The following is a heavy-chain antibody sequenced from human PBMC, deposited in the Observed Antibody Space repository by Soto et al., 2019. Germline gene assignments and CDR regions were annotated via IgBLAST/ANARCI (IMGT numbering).Heavy chain of an antibody. CDR2: ISAYNGNT. D-gene: IGHD6-6*01. CDR3: ARDHPSIAARGGYYYGMDV. J-gene: IGHJ6*02. CDR1: GYTFTSYG. V-gene: IGHV1-18*01. Sequence: EASVKVSCKASGYTFTSYGISWVRQAPGQGLEWMGWISAYNGNTNYAQKLQGRVTMTTDTSTSTAYMELRSLRSDDTAVYYCARDHPSIAARGGYYYGMDVWGQGTTVTVSS.